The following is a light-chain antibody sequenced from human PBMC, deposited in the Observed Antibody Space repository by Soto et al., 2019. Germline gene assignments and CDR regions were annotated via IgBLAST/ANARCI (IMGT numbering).Light chain of an antibody. J-gene: IGLJ1*01. V-gene: IGLV1-40*01. CDR3: QSYDSSLPGDV. CDR2: SNG. CDR1: SSNIGGGYD. Sequence: QSVLTQPPSVSGAPGQRITISCTGSSSNIGGGYDVHWYQQLPGTAPKLLIYSNGDRPSGVPDRFSGSKAGTSASLAITGLQAEDETDFYCQSYDSSLPGDVFGTGTKLTVL.